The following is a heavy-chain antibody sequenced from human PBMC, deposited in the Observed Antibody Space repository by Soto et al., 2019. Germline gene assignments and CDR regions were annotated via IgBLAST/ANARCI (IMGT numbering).Heavy chain of an antibody. CDR1: GYTFTSYD. CDR3: ARGERFLEWLLSERPFDY. V-gene: IGHV1-8*01. J-gene: IGHJ4*02. D-gene: IGHD3-3*01. Sequence: ASVKVSCKASGYTFTSYDINWVRQATGQGLEWMGWMNPNSGNTGYAQKFQGRVTMTRNTSISTAYMELSSLRSEDTAVYYCARGERFLEWLLSERPFDYWGQGTLVTVSS. CDR2: MNPNSGNT.